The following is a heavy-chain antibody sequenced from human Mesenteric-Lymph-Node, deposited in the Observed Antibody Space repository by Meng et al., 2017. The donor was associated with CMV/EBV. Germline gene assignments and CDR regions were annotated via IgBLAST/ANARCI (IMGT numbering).Heavy chain of an antibody. CDR3: AREQWLAHYFDY. CDR1: GGSISSYY. CDR2: IYYSGST. D-gene: IGHD6-19*01. Sequence: SETLSLTCTVSGGSISSYYWSWIRQPPGKGLEWIGYIYYSGSTNYNPSLKSRVTISVDTSKNQFSLKLSSVTAADTAVYFCAREQWLAHYFDYWDQGMLVTVSS. V-gene: IGHV4-59*01. J-gene: IGHJ4*02.